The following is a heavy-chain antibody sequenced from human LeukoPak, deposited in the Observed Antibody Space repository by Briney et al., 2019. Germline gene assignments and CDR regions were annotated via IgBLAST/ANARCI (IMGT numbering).Heavy chain of an antibody. D-gene: IGHD5-18*01. CDR3: AFYSYGYRDFDY. CDR2: INWNGGST. V-gene: IGHV3-20*04. J-gene: IGHJ4*02. CDR1: GFTFDDYG. Sequence: GGSLRLSCAASGFTFDDYGMSWVRQAPGKRLEWVSGINWNGGSTGYADSVKGRFTISRDNAKNSLYLQMNSLRAEDTALYYCAFYSYGYRDFDYWGQGTLVTVSS.